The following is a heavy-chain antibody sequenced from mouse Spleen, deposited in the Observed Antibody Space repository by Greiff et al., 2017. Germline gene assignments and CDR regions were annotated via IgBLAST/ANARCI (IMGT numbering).Heavy chain of an antibody. V-gene: IGHV1-63*02. J-gene: IGHJ2*01. Sequence: VQLQQSGAELIRPGTSVKISCKASGYTFTNYWLGWVKQRPGHGLEWIGDIYPGGGYTNYNEKFKGKATLTADTSSSTAYMQLSSLTSEDSAVYFCANPYYFDYWGQGTTLTVSS. CDR1: GYTFTNYW. CDR3: ANPYYFDY. CDR2: IYPGGGYT.